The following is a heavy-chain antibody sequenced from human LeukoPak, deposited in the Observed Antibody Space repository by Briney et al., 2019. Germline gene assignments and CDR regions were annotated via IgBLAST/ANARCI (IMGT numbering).Heavy chain of an antibody. CDR3: AREYCSGTSCYGYFDY. V-gene: IGHV3-7*01. J-gene: IGHJ4*02. D-gene: IGHD2-2*01. CDR1: GFRFSSFW. CDR2: INQESSEK. Sequence: GGSLRLSCAASGFRFSSFWMSWVRQAPGKGPEWVANINQESSEKYYVDSVRGRFTISRDTAKNSLSLQMNSLRAEDTAVYYCAREYCSGTSCYGYFDYWGQGTLVTVSS.